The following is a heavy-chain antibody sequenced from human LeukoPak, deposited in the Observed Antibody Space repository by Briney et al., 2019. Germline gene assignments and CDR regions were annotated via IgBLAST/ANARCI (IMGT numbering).Heavy chain of an antibody. CDR2: IYPGDSHT. Sequence: GESLKISCKGSGYTFSTYWIGWVRQMPEKGLEWMGIIYPGDSHTRNSPSFQGQVTISADKSMSTAYLQWSSLKASDTAMYYCARQSSNGDFDYWGQGTLVTVSS. D-gene: IGHD4-11*01. CDR1: GYTFSTYW. V-gene: IGHV5-51*01. CDR3: ARQSSNGDFDY. J-gene: IGHJ4*02.